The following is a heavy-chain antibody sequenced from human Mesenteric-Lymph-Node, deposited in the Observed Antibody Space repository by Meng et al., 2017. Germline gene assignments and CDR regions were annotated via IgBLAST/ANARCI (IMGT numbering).Heavy chain of an antibody. D-gene: IGHD4-23*01. V-gene: IGHV3-7*01. CDR3: ARWGGTVLTPMGNYYYGMDV. J-gene: IGHJ6*02. CDR1: GFIFRCWW. Sequence: SLIISCAASGFIFRCWWINWLRQAPGKGLEWVANIKQDGCEKYYVDSVKDRFTISRDNAKNSLSLQMNSLRAEDTAVYYCARWGGTVLTPMGNYYYGMDVWGQGTTVTVSS. CDR2: IKQDGCEK.